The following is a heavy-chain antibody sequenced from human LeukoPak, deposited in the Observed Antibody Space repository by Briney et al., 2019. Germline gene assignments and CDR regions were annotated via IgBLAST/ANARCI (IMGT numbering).Heavy chain of an antibody. CDR3: TYRTGFDY. J-gene: IGHJ4*02. V-gene: IGHV3-23*01. CDR2: IGNSGQYT. Sequence: PGGSLRLSCAASGFTFSAYDMSWVRQAPGTGLEWVSSIGNSGQYTRYADSVQGRFTISRDNSKSTLYLQMINPRSDDTAIYFCTYRTGFDYWGQGALVTVSS. CDR1: GFTFSAYD. D-gene: IGHD1-1*01.